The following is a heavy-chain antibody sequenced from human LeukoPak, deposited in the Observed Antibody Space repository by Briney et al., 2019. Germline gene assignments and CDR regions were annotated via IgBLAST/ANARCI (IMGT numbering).Heavy chain of an antibody. CDR2: IEQDGSEK. V-gene: IGHV3-7*01. Sequence: GGSLRLSCAASGFTFSNYWMSWVRQAPGKGLEWVANIEQDGSEKYYVDSVKGRFTISRDNAKNSLYLQMNSLRAEDTAVYYCARSTYYYDSSGFNYAAFDIWGQGTMVTVSS. J-gene: IGHJ3*02. D-gene: IGHD3-22*01. CDR3: ARSTYYYDSSGFNYAAFDI. CDR1: GFTFSNYW.